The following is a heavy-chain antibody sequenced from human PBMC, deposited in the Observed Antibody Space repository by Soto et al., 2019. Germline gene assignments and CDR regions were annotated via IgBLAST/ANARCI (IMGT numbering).Heavy chain of an antibody. CDR2: IWYDGSNK. J-gene: IGHJ4*02. D-gene: IGHD6-13*01. Sequence: QVQLVESGGGVDQPGRSLRLSCAASGFTFSSYGMHWVRQAPGKGLEWVAVIWYDGSNKYYADSVKGRFTISRDNSKNTLYLQMNSLRAEDTAVYYCARESGLGIAAAELDYWGQRTLVTVSS. CDR3: ARESGLGIAAAELDY. V-gene: IGHV3-33*01. CDR1: GFTFSSYG.